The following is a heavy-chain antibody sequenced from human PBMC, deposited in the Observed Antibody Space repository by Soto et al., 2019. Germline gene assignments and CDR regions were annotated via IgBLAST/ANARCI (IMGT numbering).Heavy chain of an antibody. CDR2: IYWDGDK. V-gene: IGHV2-5*02. J-gene: IGHJ4*02. CDR1: GFSLSTNGVG. CDR3: AHRRGAYYFDY. Sequence: QITLKESGPTLVKPTQTLTLTCTFSGFSLSTNGVGVGWIRQPPGKALEWLALIYWDGDKRYSPSLKSRLTITKDTSKNQVVLTMTNMDPVDTATYYRAHRRGAYYFDYWGQGTLVTVSS. D-gene: IGHD1-26*01.